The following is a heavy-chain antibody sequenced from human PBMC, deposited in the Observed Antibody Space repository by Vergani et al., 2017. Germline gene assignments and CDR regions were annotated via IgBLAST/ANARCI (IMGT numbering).Heavy chain of an antibody. CDR1: GGSIGGSNYY. CDR3: ARLQLERRGSDGPVDF. V-gene: IGHV4-39*01. CDR2: IYHTGTT. Sequence: QLVLEESGPGLVKPSETLSLTCTVSGGSIGGSNYYWGWIRQPPGKGLEWIGNIYHTGTTYISPSLKSRVTISVDTSNNQFSLKLTSVTASDTAVYHCARLQLERRGSDGPVDFWGQGKTVTVSS. D-gene: IGHD1-1*01. J-gene: IGHJ3*01.